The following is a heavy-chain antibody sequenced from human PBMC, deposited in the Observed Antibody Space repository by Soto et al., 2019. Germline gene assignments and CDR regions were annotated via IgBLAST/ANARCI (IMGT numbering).Heavy chain of an antibody. J-gene: IGHJ6*02. CDR3: AKVGPSYYYGMDV. V-gene: IGHV3-23*01. CDR1: GLDFSSEV. Sequence: DVQLLESGGGLMQPGGSLKLSCAASGLDFSSEVMCWVRQAPGKGLEWVSSISGSGRTIYHADSMRGRFAISRDNSKNSLYLQLNNLRVDDTAVYYCAKVGPSYYYGMDVWDQGTTVTVSS. CDR2: ISGSGRTI. D-gene: IGHD1-26*01.